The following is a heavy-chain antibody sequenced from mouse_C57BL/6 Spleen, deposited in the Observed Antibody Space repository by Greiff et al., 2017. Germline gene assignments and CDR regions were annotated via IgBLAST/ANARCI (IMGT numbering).Heavy chain of an antibody. J-gene: IGHJ4*01. CDR2: IYPGAGDT. D-gene: IGHD1-3*01. V-gene: IGHV1-82*01. CDR3: ARRITGAYAMDD. CDR1: GYAFSSSW. Sequence: QVQLQQSGPGLVKPGASVKISCTASGYAFSSSWMNWVRQRPGKGLEWIGRIYPGAGDTNYNGKFKGKATLTADKSSSTAYMQLSSLTSEDSAVYLGARRITGAYAMDDWGQGTSVTVSS.